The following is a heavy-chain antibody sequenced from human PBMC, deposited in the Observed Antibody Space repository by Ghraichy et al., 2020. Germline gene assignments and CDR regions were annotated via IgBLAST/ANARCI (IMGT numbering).Heavy chain of an antibody. V-gene: IGHV1-24*01. CDR3: ASFWSGYYHFDY. CDR1: GYTLTELS. Sequence: ASVKVSCKVSGYTLTELSMHWVRQAPGKGLEWMGGFDPEDGETIYAQKFQGRVTMTEDTSTDTAYMELSSLRSEDTAVYYCASFWSGYYHFDYWGQGTLVTVSS. CDR2: FDPEDGET. J-gene: IGHJ4*02. D-gene: IGHD3-3*01.